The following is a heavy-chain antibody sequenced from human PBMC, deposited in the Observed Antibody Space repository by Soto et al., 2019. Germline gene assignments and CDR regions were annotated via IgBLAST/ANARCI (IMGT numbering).Heavy chain of an antibody. CDR1: GDSVSSNSAA. Sequence: SPTLSLTCAISGDSVSSNSAAWNWIRQSPSRGLEWLGRTYYRSKWYNDYAVSVKSRITINPDTSKNQFSLQLNSVTPEDTAVYYCARGEILYYYDSSGYYSVANWFDPWGQGTLVTVSS. D-gene: IGHD3-22*01. J-gene: IGHJ5*02. V-gene: IGHV6-1*01. CDR3: ARGEILYYYDSSGYYSVANWFDP. CDR2: TYYRSKWYN.